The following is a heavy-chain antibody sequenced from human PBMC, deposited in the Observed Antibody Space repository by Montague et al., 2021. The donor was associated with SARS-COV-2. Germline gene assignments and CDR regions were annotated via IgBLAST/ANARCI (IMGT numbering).Heavy chain of an antibody. D-gene: IGHD3-10*01. CDR2: INHSGST. J-gene: IGHJ3*02. V-gene: IGHV4-34*01. Sequence: SETLSLTCAVYGGSFSGYYWSWIRQPPGKGLEWIGEINHSGSTNYNPSLKSRVTISVDTSKNQFSLKLSSVTAADTAVYYCAIPMVRGFSRAFDILGQGTMVTVSS. CDR1: GGSFSGYY. CDR3: AIPMVRGFSRAFDI.